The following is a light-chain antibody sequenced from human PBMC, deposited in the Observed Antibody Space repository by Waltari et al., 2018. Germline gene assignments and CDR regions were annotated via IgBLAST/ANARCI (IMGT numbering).Light chain of an antibody. CDR1: QIMSTW. CDR3: QQYNDYPLT. J-gene: IGKJ4*01. CDR2: EAS. Sequence: DIQMTQSPSTLSASVGDRVTITCRARQIMSTWLAWYQQKPRKAPKLLIYEASGLESGVPSRFSVSGFGTEFTLTISSLQPDDFATYYCQQYNDYPLTFGGGTKVEIK. V-gene: IGKV1-5*03.